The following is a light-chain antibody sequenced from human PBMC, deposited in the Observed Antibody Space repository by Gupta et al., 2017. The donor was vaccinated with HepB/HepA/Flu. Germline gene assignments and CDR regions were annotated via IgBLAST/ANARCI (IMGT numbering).Light chain of an antibody. V-gene: IGKV3-15*01. CDR1: QSVGRN. Sequence: EIVMTQSPATLSVSLGQRATLSCRASQSVGRNLAWYQQRPGQAPRFLIYAASTRAAGSPARFSGSGTGTEFTLTISSLQSEDFAVYYCQQYDDWPITFGGGTKVEIK. J-gene: IGKJ4*01. CDR2: AAS. CDR3: QQYDDWPIT.